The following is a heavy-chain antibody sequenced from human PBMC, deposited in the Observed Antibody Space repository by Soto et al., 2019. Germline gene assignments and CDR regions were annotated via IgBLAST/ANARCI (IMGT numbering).Heavy chain of an antibody. Sequence: SETLSLTCAVYGGSFSGYYWSWIRQPPGKGLEWIGEINHSGSTNYNPSLKSRVTISVDTSKNQFSLKLSSVTAADTAVYYCGRGHREDIEEVPAAIWFAPGAQETL. V-gene: IGHV4-34*01. J-gene: IGHJ5*02. CDR2: INHSGST. CDR1: GGSFSGYY. CDR3: GRGHREDIEEVPAAIWFAP. D-gene: IGHD2-2*01.